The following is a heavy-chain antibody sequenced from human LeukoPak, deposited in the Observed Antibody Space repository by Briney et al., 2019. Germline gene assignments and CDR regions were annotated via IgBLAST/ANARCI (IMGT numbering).Heavy chain of an antibody. J-gene: IGHJ4*02. CDR3: ARTNPVYGDYDY. Sequence: GGSLRLSCAVSGFSVNDNYISWVRQAPGKGLDWVSVMFPDGRTYYAGSVKGRFTISRDLARNTLLLQMHSLRADDTAVHYCARTNPVYGDYDYWGQGTLVTVSS. CDR1: GFSVNDNY. D-gene: IGHD4-17*01. V-gene: IGHV3-53*01. CDR2: MFPDGRT.